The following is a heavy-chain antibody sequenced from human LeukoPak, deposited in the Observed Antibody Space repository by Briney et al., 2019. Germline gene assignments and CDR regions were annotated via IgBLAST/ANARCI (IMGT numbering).Heavy chain of an antibody. Sequence: PGGSLRLSCAASGFTFSNAWMSWVRQAPGKGLEWVGRIKSSTDGGTTDYAAPVKGRFTISRDDSKNTLYLQMNSLKTEDSAVYYCTTGITMIVVVPDEEQYYFDYWGQGTLVTVSS. CDR2: IKSSTDGGTT. D-gene: IGHD3-22*01. V-gene: IGHV3-15*01. J-gene: IGHJ4*02. CDR3: TTGITMIVVVPDEEQYYFDY. CDR1: GFTFSNAW.